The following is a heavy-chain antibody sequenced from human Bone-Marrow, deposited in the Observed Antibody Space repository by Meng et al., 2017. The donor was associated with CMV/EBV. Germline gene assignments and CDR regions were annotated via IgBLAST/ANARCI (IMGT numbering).Heavy chain of an antibody. V-gene: IGHV3-7*01. CDR2: IKKDGSEK. J-gene: IGHJ4*02. CDR3: ASGGWMDY. CDR1: GLNFSDYW. Sequence: RLSCTASGLNFSDYWMTWGRQAPGKGLEWVANIKKDGSEKYYVDSVKGRFTISRDNAKNSLYLQMNSLRVEDTAVYYCASGGWMDYWGQGTLVTVSS. D-gene: IGHD3-16*01.